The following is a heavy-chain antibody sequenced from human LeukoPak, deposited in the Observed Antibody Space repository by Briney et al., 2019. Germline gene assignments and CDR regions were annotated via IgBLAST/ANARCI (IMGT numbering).Heavy chain of an antibody. V-gene: IGHV1-18*01. CDR1: GYTFTSYG. D-gene: IGHD3-9*01. J-gene: IGHJ6*02. Sequence: ASVKVSCKASGYTFTSYGISWVRQAPGQGLEWMGWISAYNGNTNYAQKLQGRVTMITDTSTSTAYMELRSLRSDDTAVYYCARARRYFDWWILYGMDVWGQGTTVTVSS. CDR3: ARARRYFDWWILYGMDV. CDR2: ISAYNGNT.